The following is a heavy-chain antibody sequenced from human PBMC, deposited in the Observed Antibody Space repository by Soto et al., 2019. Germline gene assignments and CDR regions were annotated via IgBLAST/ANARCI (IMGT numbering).Heavy chain of an antibody. V-gene: IGHV3-23*01. D-gene: IGHD3-10*01. Sequence: PGGSLSLSCAASGFTFSSYAMSWVRQAPGKGLEWVSAISGSGGSTYYADAVTGRFTISRDNSKNTLYLRMNSLRAEDTTVHSCAKRAFYGSGSYYNPNWFDHWGQGTLVTVSS. CDR3: AKRAFYGSGSYYNPNWFDH. CDR2: ISGSGGST. CDR1: GFTFSSYA. J-gene: IGHJ5*02.